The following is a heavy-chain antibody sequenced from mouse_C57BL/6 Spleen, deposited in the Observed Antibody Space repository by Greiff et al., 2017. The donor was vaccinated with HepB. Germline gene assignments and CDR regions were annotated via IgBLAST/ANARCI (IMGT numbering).Heavy chain of an antibody. J-gene: IGHJ2*01. CDR2: IDPEDGET. Sequence: EVMLVESGAELVKPGASVKLSCTASGFNIKDYYMHWVKQRTEQGLEWIGRIDPEDGETKYAPKFQGKATITADTSSNTAYLQLSSLTSEDTAVYYCAYYGSSQSHFDYWGQGTTLTVSS. CDR1: GFNIKDYY. D-gene: IGHD1-1*01. V-gene: IGHV14-2*01. CDR3: AYYGSSQSHFDY.